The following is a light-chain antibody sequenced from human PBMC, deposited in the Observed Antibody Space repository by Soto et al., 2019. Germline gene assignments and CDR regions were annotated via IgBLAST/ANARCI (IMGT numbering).Light chain of an antibody. CDR1: QSVNSNY. J-gene: IGKJ3*01. Sequence: EVVWTQSPGTLSLSPGERATLSCRASQSVNSNYLAWHQQKPGQAPRLLIYGVSSRATGIPDRFSGSGSGTDFTLTISRLEPEDFAVYYCQQYGNSGVTFCPGTKVDI. CDR2: GVS. CDR3: QQYGNSGVT. V-gene: IGKV3-20*01.